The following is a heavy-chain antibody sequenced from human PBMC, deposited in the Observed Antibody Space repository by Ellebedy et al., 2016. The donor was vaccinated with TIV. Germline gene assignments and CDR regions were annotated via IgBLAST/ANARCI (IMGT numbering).Heavy chain of an antibody. J-gene: IGHJ6*04. V-gene: IGHV1-46*01. CDR3: ARAPLSGVFYGMDV. D-gene: IGHD3-16*02. Sequence: AASVKVSCKASGYTFTNYYMNWVRQAPGQGLEWMGIINPGGGGSSYAQKFQGRVTMTRDTSTSTVYMELSSLSSEDTALYYCARAPLSGVFYGMDVWGKGSTVTVSS. CDR1: GYTFTNYY. CDR2: INPGGGGS.